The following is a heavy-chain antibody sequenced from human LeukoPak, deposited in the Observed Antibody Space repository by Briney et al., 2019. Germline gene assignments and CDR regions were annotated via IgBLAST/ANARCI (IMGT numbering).Heavy chain of an antibody. Sequence: PSETLSLTCTVSGYSISSGYYWGWIRQPPGKGLEWIGSIYHSGSTYYNPSLKSRVTISVDTSKNQFSLKLSSVTAADTAVYYCAREGLNMVRGVIPKETWGWFDPWGQGTLVTVSS. V-gene: IGHV4-38-2*02. D-gene: IGHD3-10*01. CDR1: GYSISSGYY. CDR3: AREGLNMVRGVIPKETWGWFDP. CDR2: IYHSGST. J-gene: IGHJ5*02.